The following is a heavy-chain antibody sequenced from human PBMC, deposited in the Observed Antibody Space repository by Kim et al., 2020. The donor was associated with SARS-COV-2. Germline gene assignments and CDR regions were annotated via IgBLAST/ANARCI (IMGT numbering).Heavy chain of an antibody. J-gene: IGHJ4*02. CDR1: GYTFTSYA. CDR3: ARGSLKLTPHHSSFDY. Sequence: ASVKVSCKASGYTFTSYAMHWVRQAPGQRLEWMGWINAGNGNTKYSQKFQGRVTITRDTSASTAYMELSSLRSEDTAVYYCARGSLKLTPHHSSFDYWGQGTLVTVSS. V-gene: IGHV1-3*01. D-gene: IGHD2-15*01. CDR2: INAGNGNT.